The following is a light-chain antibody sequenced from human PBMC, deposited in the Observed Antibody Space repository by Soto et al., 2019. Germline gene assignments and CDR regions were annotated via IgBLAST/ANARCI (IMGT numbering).Light chain of an antibody. Sequence: EIVMTQSPATLSVSPGERATLSCRASQNVGNNLVWYQQKPGQAPRLLIYDASNRATGIPARFSGSGSGTDFTLTISSLEPEDFAVYYCQQRSNWPITFGQGTRLEIK. CDR1: QNVGNN. CDR3: QQRSNWPIT. J-gene: IGKJ5*01. V-gene: IGKV3-11*01. CDR2: DAS.